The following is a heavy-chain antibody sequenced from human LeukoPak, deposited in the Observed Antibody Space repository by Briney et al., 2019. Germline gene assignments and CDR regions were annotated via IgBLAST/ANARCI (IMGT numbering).Heavy chain of an antibody. CDR3: ARAPAAGPRYYYGMDV. CDR2: IYYSGST. J-gene: IGHJ6*04. CDR1: GGSISGYY. D-gene: IGHD6-13*01. V-gene: IGHV4-59*01. Sequence: SETLSLTCTVSGGSISGYYWSWIRQPPGTGLEWIGYIYYSGSTNYNPSLKSRVTISVDTSKNQFSLKLSSVTAADTAVYYCARAPAAGPRYYYGMDVWGKGTTVTVSS.